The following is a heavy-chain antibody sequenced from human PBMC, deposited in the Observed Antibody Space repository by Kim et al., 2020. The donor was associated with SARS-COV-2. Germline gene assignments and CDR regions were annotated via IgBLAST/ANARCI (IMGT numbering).Heavy chain of an antibody. Sequence: GSLRLSCAASGFTFNNYAMSWVRQAPGKGLEWVSGIRDSGGSTKYADSVKGRFSISRDNSKNTLYLQMDSLRAEDTAVYYCAKVTSGSSGWFEYFQHWGQGTLVTVSS. CDR1: GFTFNNYA. CDR3: AKVTSGSSGWFEYFQH. CDR2: IRDSGGST. V-gene: IGHV3-23*01. D-gene: IGHD6-19*01. J-gene: IGHJ1*01.